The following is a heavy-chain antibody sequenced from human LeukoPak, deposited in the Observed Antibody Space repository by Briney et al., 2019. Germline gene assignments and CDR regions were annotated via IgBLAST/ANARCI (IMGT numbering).Heavy chain of an antibody. V-gene: IGHV3-30*02. J-gene: IGHJ3*02. D-gene: IGHD3-9*01. CDR2: IRFDGNTK. Sequence: GGSLRLSCAASGFTFNNYGMHWVRQAPGKGLEWVSFIRFDGNTKYYADSVKGRFTISRDNAKNSLYLQMNSLRAEDTAVYYCARDSDWDDAFDIWGQGTMVTVSS. CDR1: GFTFNNYG. CDR3: ARDSDWDDAFDI.